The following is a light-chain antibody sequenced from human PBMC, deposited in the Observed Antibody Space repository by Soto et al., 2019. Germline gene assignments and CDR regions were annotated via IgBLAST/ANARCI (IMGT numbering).Light chain of an antibody. Sequence: QSALTQPASVSGSPGQSITISCTGTSSDVGGYNYVSWYQQHPGKAPKLMIYEVSNRPSGVSNRVSGSKSDNTASLTISGLQAEDEADYYCSSYTTSSTHWVFGGGTKLTVL. CDR3: SSYTTSSTHWV. J-gene: IGLJ3*02. CDR1: SSDVGGYNY. CDR2: EVS. V-gene: IGLV2-14*01.